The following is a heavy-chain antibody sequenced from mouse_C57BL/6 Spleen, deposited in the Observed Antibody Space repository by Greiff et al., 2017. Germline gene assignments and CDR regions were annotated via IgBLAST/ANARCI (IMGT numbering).Heavy chain of an antibody. CDR3: ARHMVTTSGFAY. V-gene: IGHV5-6*01. CDR2: ISSGGGYT. D-gene: IGHD2-2*01. J-gene: IGHJ3*01. CDR1: GFTFSSYG. Sequence: EVMLVESGGDLVKPGGSLKLSCAASGFTFSSYGMSWVRPTPDKRLEWVATISSGGGYTYYPDSVQGRFTISRDKAKNTLYLQMSSLTSEDTAMYYCARHMVTTSGFAYWGQGTLVTVSA.